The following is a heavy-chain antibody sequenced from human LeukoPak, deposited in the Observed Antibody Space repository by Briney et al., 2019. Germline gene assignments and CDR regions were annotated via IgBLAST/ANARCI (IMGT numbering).Heavy chain of an antibody. Sequence: PGGSLRLSCAASGFTFSDYYMSWIRQAPGKGLGWVSYISSSGSTIYYADSVKGRFTISRDNAKNSLYLQMNSLRAEDTAVYYCARGLVRIAPAAYILWFGEYVYWGQGTLVTVSS. D-gene: IGHD3-10*01. J-gene: IGHJ4*02. CDR3: ARGLVRIAPAAYILWFGEYVY. CDR2: ISSSGSTI. CDR1: GFTFSDYY. V-gene: IGHV3-11*04.